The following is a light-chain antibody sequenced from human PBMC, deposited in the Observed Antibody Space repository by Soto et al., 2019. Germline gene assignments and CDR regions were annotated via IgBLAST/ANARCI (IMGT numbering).Light chain of an antibody. CDR1: QGISSW. V-gene: IGKV1-12*01. Sequence: DIQMTQSPSSVSASVGDRVTITCRASQGISSWLAWYQRKPGKAPKLLIYAASSLQSGVPSRFSGSESGTDFALTFCSLRREDFASFYCRQGNSFPHTFGHGTRLEIK. CDR3: RQGNSFPHT. CDR2: AAS. J-gene: IGKJ5*01.